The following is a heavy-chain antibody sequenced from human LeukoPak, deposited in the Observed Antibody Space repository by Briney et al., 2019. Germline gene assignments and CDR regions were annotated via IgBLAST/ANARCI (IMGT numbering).Heavy chain of an antibody. J-gene: IGHJ3*02. CDR3: ARGLTTRLAFDI. CDR1: GFTVSSNF. Sequence: GGSLRLSCAASGFTVSSNFMTWVRQAPGEGLEWVSVIYSGGNTYYTDSVKGRFTISRDNSKNTLYLQMNSLRAADTAVYYCARGLTTRLAFDIWGQGTMLTVSS. CDR2: IYSGGNT. D-gene: IGHD4-17*01. V-gene: IGHV3-53*01.